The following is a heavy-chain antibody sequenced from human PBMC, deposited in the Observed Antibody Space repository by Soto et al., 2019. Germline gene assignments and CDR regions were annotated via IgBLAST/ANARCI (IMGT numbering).Heavy chain of an antibody. CDR3: ARDGLAFAPDY. D-gene: IGHD3-16*01. CDR2: ISYDGSNK. CDR1: GFTFSSYA. J-gene: IGHJ4*02. Sequence: QVQLVESGGGVVQPGRSLRLSCAASGFTFSSYAMHWVRQAPGKGLEWVAVISYDGSNKYYADSVKGRFTISRDNSKNTLYLQMNSLRAEDTAVYYCARDGLAFAPDYWGQGTLVTVSS. V-gene: IGHV3-30-3*01.